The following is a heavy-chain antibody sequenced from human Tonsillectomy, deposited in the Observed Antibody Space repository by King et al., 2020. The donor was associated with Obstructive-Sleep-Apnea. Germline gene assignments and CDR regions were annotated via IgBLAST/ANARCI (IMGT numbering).Heavy chain of an antibody. V-gene: IGHV3-21*01. Sequence: DVQLVESGGGLVKPGGSLRLSCAASGFTFSSYSMNWVRQAPGKGLEWVSSISSSSSSYIYYADSVKGRFTISRDNAKNSLYLQMNSLRAEDTAVYYCARGDYGGNPWTRGWFDPWGQGTLVTVSS. J-gene: IGHJ5*02. CDR3: ARGDYGGNPWTRGWFDP. CDR1: GFTFSSYS. CDR2: ISSSSSSYI. D-gene: IGHD4-23*01.